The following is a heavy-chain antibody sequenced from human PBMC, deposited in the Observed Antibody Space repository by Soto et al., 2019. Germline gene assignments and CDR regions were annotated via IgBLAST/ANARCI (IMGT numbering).Heavy chain of an antibody. Sequence: GESLKISCKGSGYSFASYWISWVGQMPGKGLEWMGRIDPSDSYTNYSPSFQGHVTISADKSISTAYLQWSSLKASDTAMYYCARHSTGDYYYGMDVWGQGTTVTVSS. CDR2: IDPSDSYT. V-gene: IGHV5-10-1*01. D-gene: IGHD1-26*01. J-gene: IGHJ6*02. CDR1: GYSFASYW. CDR3: ARHSTGDYYYGMDV.